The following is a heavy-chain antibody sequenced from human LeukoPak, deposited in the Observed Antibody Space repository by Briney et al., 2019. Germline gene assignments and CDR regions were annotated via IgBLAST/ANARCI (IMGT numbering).Heavy chain of an antibody. D-gene: IGHD3-22*01. V-gene: IGHV3-30*03. CDR2: ISYDGSNK. CDR3: ARGTFSSGYYSIDY. J-gene: IGHJ4*02. CDR1: GFTFSTYG. Sequence: GRSLRLSCAASGFTFSTYGMHWVRQAPGKGLEGVAFISYDGSNKNYPDSVKGRFTISRDNSKNTLYLQMNSLRAEDTAVYYCARGTFSSGYYSIDYWGQGTLVTVSS.